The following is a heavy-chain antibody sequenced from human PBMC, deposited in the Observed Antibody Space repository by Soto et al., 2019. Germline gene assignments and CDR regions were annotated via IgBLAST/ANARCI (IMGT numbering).Heavy chain of an antibody. CDR3: ARPTEAPYYYYMDV. V-gene: IGHV4-39*01. J-gene: IGHJ6*03. CDR1: GGSISSSSYY. Sequence: SETLSLTCTVSGGSISSSSYYWGWIRQPPGKGLEWIGSIYYSGSTYYNPSLKSRVTISVDTSKNQFSLKLSSVTAADTAVYYCARPTEAPYYYYMDVWGKGTTVTVSS. CDR2: IYYSGST.